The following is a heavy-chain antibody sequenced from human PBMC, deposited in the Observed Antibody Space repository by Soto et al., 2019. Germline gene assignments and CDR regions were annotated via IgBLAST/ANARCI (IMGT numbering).Heavy chain of an antibody. CDR1: GGTFSSYA. J-gene: IGHJ5*02. Sequence: QVQLVQSGAEVKKPGSSVKVSCKASGGTFSSYAISWVRQAPGQGLEWMGGIIPIFGTANYAQKFQGRVTITADESTSTAYMELSSLRSEDTAVYYCARGLSVDTPQATNWFDPWGQGTLVTVSS. D-gene: IGHD5-18*01. CDR2: IIPIFGTA. CDR3: ARGLSVDTPQATNWFDP. V-gene: IGHV1-69*01.